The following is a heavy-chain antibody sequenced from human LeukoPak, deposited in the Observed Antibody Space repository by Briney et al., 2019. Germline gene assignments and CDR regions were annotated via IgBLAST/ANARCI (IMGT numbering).Heavy chain of an antibody. CDR2: IYHSGST. D-gene: IGHD6-13*01. J-gene: IGHJ4*02. V-gene: IGHV4-30-2*01. CDR3: ARDWEAAAGTDY. Sequence: SETLSLTCTVSGGSLSSGGYYWSWIRQPPGKGLEWIGYIYHSGSTYYNPSLKSRVTISVDRSKNQFSLKLSSVTAADTAVYYCARDWEAAAGTDYWGQGTLVTVSS. CDR1: GGSLSSGGYY.